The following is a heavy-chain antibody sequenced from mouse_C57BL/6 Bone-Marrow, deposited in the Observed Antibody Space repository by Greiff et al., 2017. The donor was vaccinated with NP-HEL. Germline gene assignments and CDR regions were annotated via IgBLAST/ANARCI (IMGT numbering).Heavy chain of an antibody. J-gene: IGHJ4*01. CDR2: IDPSDSYT. Sequence: QVQLKQPGAELVMPGASVKLSCKASGYTFTSYWMHWVKQRPGQGLEWIGEIDPSDSYTNYNQKFKGKSTLTVDKSSSTAYMQLSSLTSEDSAVYYCARGAQAFYYAMDYWGQGTSVTVSS. CDR1: GYTFTSYW. V-gene: IGHV1-69*01. CDR3: ARGAQAFYYAMDY. D-gene: IGHD3-2*02.